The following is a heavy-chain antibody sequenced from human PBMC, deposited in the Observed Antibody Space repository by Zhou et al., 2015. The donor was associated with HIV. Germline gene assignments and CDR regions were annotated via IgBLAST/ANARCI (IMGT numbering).Heavy chain of an antibody. J-gene: IGHJ6*02. V-gene: IGHV1-69*06. CDR2: IIPIFGTA. Sequence: QVQLVQSGAEVKKPGSSVKVSCKASGGTFSSYAISWVRQAPGQGLEWMGGIIPIFGTANYAQKFQGRVTITADKSTSTAYMELSSLRSEDTAVYYCARDNGIVVVPAANYYYYGMDVWGQGTTVTVSS. D-gene: IGHD2-2*01. CDR3: ARDNGIVVVPAANYYYYGMDV. CDR1: GGTFSSYA.